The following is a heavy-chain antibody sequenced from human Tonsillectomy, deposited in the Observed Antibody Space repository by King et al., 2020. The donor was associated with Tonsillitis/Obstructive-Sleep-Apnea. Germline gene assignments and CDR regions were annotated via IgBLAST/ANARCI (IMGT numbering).Heavy chain of an antibody. CDR3: ARPLGYCSSTSCLYYYYYYYMDV. D-gene: IGHD2-2*03. CDR2: ISYDGSNK. Sequence: VQLVESGGGVVQPGRSLRLSCAASGFTLSSYAMHWVRQAPGKGREWVAVISYDGSNKYYADSVKGRFTISRDNSKNTLYLQVNSLRAEDTAVYYCARPLGYCSSTSCLYYYYYYYMDVWGKGTTVTVSS. CDR1: GFTLSSYA. V-gene: IGHV3-30*01. J-gene: IGHJ6*03.